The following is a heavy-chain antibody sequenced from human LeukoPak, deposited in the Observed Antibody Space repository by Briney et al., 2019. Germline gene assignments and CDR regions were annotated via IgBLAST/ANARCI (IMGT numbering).Heavy chain of an antibody. V-gene: IGHV3-66*01. CDR3: ARDRAPPTSWYFDY. J-gene: IGHJ4*02. CDR1: GLTVSNNY. CDR2: IYSGGTT. D-gene: IGHD2-2*01. Sequence: PGGSLRLSCAVPGLTVSNNYMSWVRQAPGKGLEWVSVIYSGGTTYYADSVKGRFTISRDNSKNTLYLHMNSLRAEDTAVYYCARDRAPPTSWYFDYWGQGTLVTVSS.